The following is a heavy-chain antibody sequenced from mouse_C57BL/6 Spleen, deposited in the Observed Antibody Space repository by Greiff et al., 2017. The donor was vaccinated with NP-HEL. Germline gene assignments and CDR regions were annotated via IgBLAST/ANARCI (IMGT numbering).Heavy chain of an antibody. J-gene: IGHJ2*01. D-gene: IGHD6-2*01. CDR1: GYTFTSYW. CDR2: IYPGSGST. CDR3: ADSCSRCGVDN. Sequence: QVQLQQPGAELVKPGASVKMSCKASGYTFTSYWITWVKQRPGQGLEWIGDIYPGSGSTNYNEKFKSKATLTVDTSSSTAYMQLSSLTSEDSAVYYCADSCSRCGVDNWVKGATLTVSS. V-gene: IGHV1-55*01.